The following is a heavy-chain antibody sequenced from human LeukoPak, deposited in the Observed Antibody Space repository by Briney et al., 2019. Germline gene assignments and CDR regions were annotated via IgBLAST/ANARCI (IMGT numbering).Heavy chain of an antibody. J-gene: IGHJ4*02. CDR1: GGSISSNY. CDR3: ASGLSGYSGYDFDY. V-gene: IGHV4-59*01. CDR2: IYYSGTT. D-gene: IGHD5-12*01. Sequence: SETLSLTCTVSGGSISSNYWSWIRQPPGKGLEWIGYIYYSGTTSYNASLKSRVTISVDTSKNQFSLKLSSVTAADTAVYYCASGLSGYSGYDFDYWGQGTLVTVSS.